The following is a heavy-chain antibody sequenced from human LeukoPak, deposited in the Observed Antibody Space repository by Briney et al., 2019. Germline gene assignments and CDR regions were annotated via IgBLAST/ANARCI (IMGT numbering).Heavy chain of an antibody. J-gene: IGHJ4*02. CDR1: GFTFSSYG. CDR2: ISGSGGST. Sequence: PGGSLRLSCAAPGFTFSSYGMSWVRQAPGKGLEWVSAISGSGGSTYYADSVKGRFTISRDNSKTSLYLLMNSLRAEDTAVYYCARDLSGIAGYTYGRGIDYWGQGTLVTVSS. D-gene: IGHD5-18*01. CDR3: ARDLSGIAGYTYGRGIDY. V-gene: IGHV3-23*01.